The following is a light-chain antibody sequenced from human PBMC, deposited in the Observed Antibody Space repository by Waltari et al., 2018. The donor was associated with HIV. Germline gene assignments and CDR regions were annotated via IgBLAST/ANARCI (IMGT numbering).Light chain of an antibody. CDR1: SSNIGSNY. V-gene: IGLV1-47*01. CDR2: RNN. J-gene: IGLJ3*02. Sequence: QSVLTPPPSATGTPGQRVTISCSGTSSNIGSNYVSWYQQLPGTAPEHLIFRNNHRPSGVPDRFSGSKSGTSASLAISGLRSEDEADYYCAAWDDSLSGWVFGGGTKLTVL. CDR3: AAWDDSLSGWV.